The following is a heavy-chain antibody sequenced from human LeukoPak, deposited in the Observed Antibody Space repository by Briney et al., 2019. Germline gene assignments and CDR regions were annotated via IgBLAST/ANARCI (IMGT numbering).Heavy chain of an antibody. D-gene: IGHD6-19*01. J-gene: IGHJ3*01. CDR2: IYYSGST. V-gene: IGHV4-39*01. CDR1: GGSISSSSYY. CDR3: ARKEVAVAGDAFDV. Sequence: TSETLSLTCTVSGGSISSSSYYWGWIRQPPGKGLEWIGSIYYSGSTYYNPSLKSRVTISVDTSKNQFSLKLSSVTAADTAVYYCARKEVAVAGDAFDVWGQGTMVTVSS.